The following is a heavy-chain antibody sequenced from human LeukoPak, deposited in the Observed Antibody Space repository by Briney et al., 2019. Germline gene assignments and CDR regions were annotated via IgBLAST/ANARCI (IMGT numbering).Heavy chain of an antibody. J-gene: IGHJ4*02. CDR2: IYSGGST. CDR1: GFTVSSNY. CDR3: AVIVVVAATDFDY. V-gene: IGHV3-53*01. D-gene: IGHD2-15*01. Sequence: GGSLRLSCAASGFTVSSNYMSWVRQAPGKGQEWVSVIYSGGSTYYADSVKGRFTISRDNSKNTLYLQMNSLRAEDTAVYYCAVIVVVAATDFDYWGQGTLVTVSS.